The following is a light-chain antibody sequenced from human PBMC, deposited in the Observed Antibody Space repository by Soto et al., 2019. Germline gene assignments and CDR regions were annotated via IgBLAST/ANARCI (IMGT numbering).Light chain of an antibody. CDR2: EVN. J-gene: IGLJ3*02. Sequence: QSVLTQPASVSGSPGQSITISCTGTSSDVGGYDYVSWYQHHPGKAPQLLIYEVNNRPAGVSDRFSGSKSGNTASLTISGLQAEDEAHYYCSSYSNNYPWEFGGGTKVTVL. CDR1: SSDVGGYDY. CDR3: SSYSNNYPWE. V-gene: IGLV2-14*01.